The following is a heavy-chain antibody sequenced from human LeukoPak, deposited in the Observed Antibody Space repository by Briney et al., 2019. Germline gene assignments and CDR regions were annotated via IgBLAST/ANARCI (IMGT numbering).Heavy chain of an antibody. D-gene: IGHD3-9*01. CDR1: RFTFSILG. CDR2: IPYEGSNK. CDR3: ANGRDILTGCDD. J-gene: IGHJ4*02. V-gene: IGHV3-30*18. Sequence: GRSRRLSCAPSRFTFSILGMQCVRQPPDEGVGWVAVIPYEGSNKYYGNSVKGRLTLSRDNSKNTLYLQMNRLRAEDTAVYWCANGRDILTGCDDWGQGTLVTVSS.